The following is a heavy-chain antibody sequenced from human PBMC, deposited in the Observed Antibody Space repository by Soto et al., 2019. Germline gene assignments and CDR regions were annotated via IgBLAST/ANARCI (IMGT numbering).Heavy chain of an antibody. CDR3: ARGSYYFDY. CDR1: GGSISSYY. CDR2: IYYSGST. Sequence: LSLTCTVSGGSISSYYWSWIRQPPGKGLEWIAYIYYSGSTNYNPSLKSRVTISVDRSKNQFSLKVSSVTAADTAVYYCARGSYYFDYWGQGTLVTVSS. V-gene: IGHV4-59*01. J-gene: IGHJ4*02.